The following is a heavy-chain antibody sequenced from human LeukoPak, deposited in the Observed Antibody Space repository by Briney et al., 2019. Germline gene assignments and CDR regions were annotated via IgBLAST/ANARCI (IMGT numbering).Heavy chain of an antibody. V-gene: IGHV1-2*02. Sequence: ASVKVSCKASGYTFTGYYMHWVRQAPGQGLEWMGWINPNSGGTNYAQKFEGRVTMTRDTSITTAYMELSRLRSDDTAVYYCASGNSGSYPILHYWGQGTLVTVSS. CDR3: ASGNSGSYPILHY. J-gene: IGHJ4*02. CDR2: INPNSGGT. CDR1: GYTFTGYY. D-gene: IGHD1-26*01.